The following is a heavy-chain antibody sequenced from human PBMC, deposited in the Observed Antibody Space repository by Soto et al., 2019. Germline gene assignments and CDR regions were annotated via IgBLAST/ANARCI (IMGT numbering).Heavy chain of an antibody. J-gene: IGHJ6*02. CDR2: ISYDGSNK. CDR3: ANMDV. V-gene: IGHV3-30*18. CDR1: GFTFSSYG. Sequence: GGSLRLSCAPCGFTFSSYGMHWVRQAPGKGLEWVAVISYDGSNKYYADSVKGRFTISRDNSKNTLYLQMNSLRAEDTAVYYCANMDVWGQGTTVTVSS.